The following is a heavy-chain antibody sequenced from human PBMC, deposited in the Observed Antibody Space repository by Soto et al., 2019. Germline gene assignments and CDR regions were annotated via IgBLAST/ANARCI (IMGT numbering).Heavy chain of an antibody. J-gene: IGHJ6*02. CDR2: SNHGGIT. CDR1: GGSFGGYF. D-gene: IGHD2-21*02. V-gene: IGHV4-34*02. CDR3: ARQGAVTVMFYYHGMDV. Sequence: QVQLQQWGAGLLKPSETLSLTCDVSGGSFGGYFWSWIRQPPGKVMEWIGESNHGGITNYNPSLKSRITISVDTSKNQFSLKLSSVTAAEAAVYYCARQGAVTVMFYYHGMDVWGQGTSVTVSS.